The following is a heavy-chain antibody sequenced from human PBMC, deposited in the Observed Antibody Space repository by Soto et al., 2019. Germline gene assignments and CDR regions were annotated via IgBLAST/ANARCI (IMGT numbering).Heavy chain of an antibody. J-gene: IGHJ4*02. CDR2: IIPIFGTA. CDR3: ARDNGSGWSAFDY. CDR1: GGTFSSYA. D-gene: IGHD6-19*01. V-gene: IGHV1-69*13. Sequence: SVKVSCKASGGTFSSYAISWVRQAPGQGLKWMGGIIPIFGTASYAQKFQGRVTITADESTSTAYMELSSLRSEDTAVYYCARDNGSGWSAFDYWGQGTLVTVSS.